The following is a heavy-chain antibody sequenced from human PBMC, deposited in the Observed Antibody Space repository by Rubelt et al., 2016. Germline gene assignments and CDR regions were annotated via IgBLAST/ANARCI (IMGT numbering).Heavy chain of an antibody. V-gene: IGHV1-46*01. J-gene: IGHJ4*02. Sequence: QVQLVQSGAEVKKPGASVKVSCKASGYTFTSYYMHWVRQAPGQGLEWMGIINPSGGSTSYAQKFQGRVTITAEKSTRKAYMELGSLGSEDTAVYYCARGPYCTNGVCYTRGYFDYWGQGTLVTVSS. CDR1: GYTFTSYY. CDR3: ARGPYCTNGVCYTRGYFDY. CDR2: INPSGGST. D-gene: IGHD2-8*01.